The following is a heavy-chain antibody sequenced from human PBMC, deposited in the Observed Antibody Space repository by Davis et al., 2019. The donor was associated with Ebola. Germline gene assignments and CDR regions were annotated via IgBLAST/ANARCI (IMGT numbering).Heavy chain of an antibody. CDR2: IYSGGDT. J-gene: IGHJ4*02. V-gene: IGHV3-53*01. D-gene: IGHD3-22*01. Sequence: GGSLRLSCASSGSTASSNYMSWVRQAPGKGLEWISFIYSGGDTYHAESVKGRFTISMDISKNILYLQMNSLGAEDTAVYYCASGYYLRYFDFWGLGTLVTVSS. CDR3: ASGYYLRYFDF. CDR1: GSTASSNY.